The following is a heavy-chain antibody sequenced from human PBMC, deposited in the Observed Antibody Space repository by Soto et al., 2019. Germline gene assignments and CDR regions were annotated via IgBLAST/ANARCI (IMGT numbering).Heavy chain of an antibody. D-gene: IGHD2-15*01. V-gene: IGHV4-31*03. CDR3: ASTRIVVVVAATPGAYDAFDS. J-gene: IGHJ3*02. CDR2: IYYSGST. Sequence: SETLSLSCTVSGGSISSGGYYWSWIRQHPGKGLEWIGYIYYSGSTYYNPSLKSRVTISVDTSKNQFSLKLSSVTAADTAVYYCASTRIVVVVAATPGAYDAFDSWGQGTMVTVSS. CDR1: GGSISSGGYY.